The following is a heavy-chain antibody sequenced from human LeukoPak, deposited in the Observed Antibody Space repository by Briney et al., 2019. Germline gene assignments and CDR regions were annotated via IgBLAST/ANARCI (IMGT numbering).Heavy chain of an antibody. CDR3: ARDPSTVGATPFDY. Sequence: GGSLRLSCAASAFTFSSYWMRWVRQAPGKGLVWVSRINSDGSSTTYADSVKGRFTISRDNAKNTLYLQMNSLRAEDTAVYYCARDPSTVGATPFDYWGQGTLVTVSS. V-gene: IGHV3-74*01. CDR2: INSDGSST. CDR1: AFTFSSYW. J-gene: IGHJ4*02. D-gene: IGHD1-26*01.